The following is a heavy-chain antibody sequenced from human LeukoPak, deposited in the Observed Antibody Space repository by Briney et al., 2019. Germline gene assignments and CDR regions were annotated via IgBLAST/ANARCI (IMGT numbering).Heavy chain of an antibody. CDR1: GLTFSNYW. CDR2: ISQDGSEK. J-gene: IGHJ4*02. D-gene: IGHD4-17*01. CDR3: AREPTDEGLVY. V-gene: IGHV3-7*01. Sequence: GGSLRLSCGVSGLTFSNYWLSWVRQAPGKGLEWVATISQDGSEKFYVDSVKGRFSISRDNALSSLYLQMNSLRPEDTAVYYCAREPTDEGLVYWGQGTLVTVSS.